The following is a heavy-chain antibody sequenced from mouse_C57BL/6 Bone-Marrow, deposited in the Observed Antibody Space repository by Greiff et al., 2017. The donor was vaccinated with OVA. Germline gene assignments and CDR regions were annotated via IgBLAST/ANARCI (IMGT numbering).Heavy chain of an antibody. CDR3: ARRRDVRMDY. CDR2: ISSGGSYT. Sequence: EVNVVESGGDLVKPGGSLKLSCAASGFTFSSYGMSWVRQTPDKRLEWVATISSGGSYTYYPDSVKGRFTISRDNAKNTLYLQMSSLKSEDTAMYYCARRRDVRMDYWGQGTSVTVSS. D-gene: IGHD3-3*01. V-gene: IGHV5-6*02. CDR1: GFTFSSYG. J-gene: IGHJ4*01.